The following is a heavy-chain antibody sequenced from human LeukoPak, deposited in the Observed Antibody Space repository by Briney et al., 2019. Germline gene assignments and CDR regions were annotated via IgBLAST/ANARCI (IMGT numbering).Heavy chain of an antibody. CDR3: ARVYYDFWSDNNWFDP. D-gene: IGHD3-3*01. Sequence: SETLSLTCTVSGGSISSSSYYWGWIRQPPGKGLEWIGSIYYSGSTYYNPSLKSRVTISVDTSKNQFSLKLSSVTAADTAVYYCARVYYDFWSDNNWFDPWGQGTLVTVSS. J-gene: IGHJ5*02. CDR1: GGSISSSSYY. V-gene: IGHV4-39*01. CDR2: IYYSGST.